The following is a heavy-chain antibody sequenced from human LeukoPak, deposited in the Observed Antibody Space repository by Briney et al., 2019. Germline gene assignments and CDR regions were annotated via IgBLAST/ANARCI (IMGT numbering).Heavy chain of an antibody. CDR1: GFTFSNYW. Sequence: GGSLRLSCAASGFTFSNYWMHWVRQTLGKGLVWVSRINTDGTTTCADSVKGRFTISRDNAKNTLYLQMDSLRAEDTAVYYCARGAGIVGSTTPFDYWGQGALVTVSS. D-gene: IGHD1-26*01. V-gene: IGHV3-74*03. J-gene: IGHJ4*02. CDR2: INTDGTT. CDR3: ARGAGIVGSTTPFDY.